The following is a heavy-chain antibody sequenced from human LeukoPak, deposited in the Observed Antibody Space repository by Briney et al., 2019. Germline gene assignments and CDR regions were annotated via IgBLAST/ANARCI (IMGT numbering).Heavy chain of an antibody. J-gene: IGHJ5*02. D-gene: IGHD6-19*01. V-gene: IGHV4-59*05. CDR2: IYYSGST. Sequence: SETLSLTCTVSGGSISSYYWSWIRQPPGKGLEWIASIYYSGSTYYNPSLKSRVSISVDTSKNQFSLMLTSVTAADTAAYHCARQVTPSSGLHWFDPWGQGTLVTVSS. CDR3: ARQVTPSSGLHWFDP. CDR1: GGSISSYY.